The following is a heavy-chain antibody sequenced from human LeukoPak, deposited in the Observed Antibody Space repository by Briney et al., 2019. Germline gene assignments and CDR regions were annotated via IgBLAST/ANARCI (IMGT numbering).Heavy chain of an antibody. J-gene: IGHJ4*02. D-gene: IGHD4-23*01. CDR3: AKGVGGNPRYYFDY. CDR1: GFTINNYG. Sequence: PGGSLRLSCAASGFTINNYGMTWVRQVPGKGLEWGSVISGGVGITNYADSVKGRFTISRDTSENTLYLQMNSLRADDTGVYYCAKGVGGNPRYYFDYWGQGTVVTVSS. V-gene: IGHV3-23*01. CDR2: ISGGVGIT.